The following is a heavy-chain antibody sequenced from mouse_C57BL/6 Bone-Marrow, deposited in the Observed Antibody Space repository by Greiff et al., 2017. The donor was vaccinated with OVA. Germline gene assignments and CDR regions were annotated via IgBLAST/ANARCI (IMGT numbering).Heavy chain of an antibody. CDR3: ARFAPYYYGSSPWYFDV. D-gene: IGHD1-1*01. J-gene: IGHJ1*03. V-gene: IGHV1-82*01. CDR2: IYPGDGDT. Sequence: QVQLQQSGPELVKPGASVKISCKASGYAFSSSWMNWVKQRPGKGLEWIGRIYPGDGDTNYNGKFKGKATLTADKSSSTAYMELRSLTSEDSAVYFCARFAPYYYGSSPWYFDVWGTGTTVTVSS. CDR1: GYAFSSSW.